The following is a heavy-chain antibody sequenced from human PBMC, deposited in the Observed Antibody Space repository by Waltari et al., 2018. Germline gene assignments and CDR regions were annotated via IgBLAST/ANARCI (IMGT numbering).Heavy chain of an antibody. D-gene: IGHD6-6*01. J-gene: IGHJ4*02. CDR1: GYTFTSYD. CDR2: MNPNSGKT. CDR3: ARPAEYSSSSLLGY. Sequence: QVQLVQSGAEVKKPGASVKVSCKASGYTFTSYDINWVRQATGQGLEWMGWMNPNSGKTGDAQKFQGRVTMTRNTSISTAYMELSSLRSEDTAVYYCARPAEYSSSSLLGYWGQGTLVTVSS. V-gene: IGHV1-8*01.